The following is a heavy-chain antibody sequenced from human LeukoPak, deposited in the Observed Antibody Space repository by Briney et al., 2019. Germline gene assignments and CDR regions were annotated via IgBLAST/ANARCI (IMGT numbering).Heavy chain of an antibody. CDR1: GYTFTSYG. D-gene: IGHD6-25*01. J-gene: IGHJ6*02. V-gene: IGHV1-18*01. Sequence: GASVKVSCKASGYTFTSYGISWVRQAPGQGLEWVGWISAYNGNTNYAQKLQGRVTMTTDTSTSTAYMELRSLRSDDTAVYYCASAASEPRYYYGMDVWGQGTTVTVSS. CDR3: ASAASEPRYYYGMDV. CDR2: ISAYNGNT.